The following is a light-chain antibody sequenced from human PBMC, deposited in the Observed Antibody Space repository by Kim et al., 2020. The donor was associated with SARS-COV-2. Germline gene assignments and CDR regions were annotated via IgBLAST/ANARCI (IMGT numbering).Light chain of an antibody. CDR1: NSGSKN. Sequence: DLGETARMTWGGNNSGSKNVHWYQQKPGQDPVQVIYRESNRPSGRTERFSGSNSGNTATLTNSRAQAGEEADYYCQVWDSSTVVFGGETQVTVL. CDR2: RES. J-gene: IGLJ2*01. V-gene: IGLV3-9*01. CDR3: QVWDSSTVV.